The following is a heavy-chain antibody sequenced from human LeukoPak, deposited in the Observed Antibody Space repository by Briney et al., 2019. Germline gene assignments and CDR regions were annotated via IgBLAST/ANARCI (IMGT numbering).Heavy chain of an antibody. D-gene: IGHD3-22*01. CDR3: ARGLRDSSGREYFQH. CDR1: GYTFTSYD. J-gene: IGHJ1*01. CDR2: MNPNSGNT. Sequence: ATVKVSCKASGYTFTSYDISWVRQAAGQGLEWMGWMNPNSGNTGYAQKFKGRVTMTGNTSINTAYMELSSLRSEDTAVYYCARGLRDSSGREYFQHWGQGTLVTVSS. V-gene: IGHV1-8*01.